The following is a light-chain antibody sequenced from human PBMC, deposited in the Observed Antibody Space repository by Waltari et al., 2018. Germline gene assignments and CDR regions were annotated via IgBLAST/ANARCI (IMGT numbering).Light chain of an antibody. V-gene: IGKV1-39*01. CDR2: AAS. Sequence: DIQMTQSPSSLSPSVGDRVPITCRASQSISSYLNWYQQKPGKAPKLLIYAASSLQSGVPSRFSGSGSGTDFTLTISSLQPEDFATYYCQQGYSTRTFGQGTKVEIK. CDR1: QSISSY. J-gene: IGKJ1*01. CDR3: QQGYSTRT.